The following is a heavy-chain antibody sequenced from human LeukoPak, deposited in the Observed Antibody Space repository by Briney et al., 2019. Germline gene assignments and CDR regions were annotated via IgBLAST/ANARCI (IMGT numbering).Heavy chain of an antibody. D-gene: IGHD3-22*01. J-gene: IGHJ4*02. CDR3: ARDPTSLTYYYDSSGGYYFDY. Sequence: ASVKVSCKASGYTFTRYYMHWVRQAPGQGLEWMGIINPSGGSTTYAQKFHGRVTMTRDTSTSTVYMELSGLGSEDTAVYYCARDPTSLTYYYDSSGGYYFDYWGQGTLVTVSS. V-gene: IGHV1-46*01. CDR1: GYTFTRYY. CDR2: INPSGGST.